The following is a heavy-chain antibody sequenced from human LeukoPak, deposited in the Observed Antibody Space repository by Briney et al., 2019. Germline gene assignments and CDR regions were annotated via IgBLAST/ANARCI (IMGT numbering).Heavy chain of an antibody. CDR2: IYYSGST. Sequence: SETLSLTCTVSGGSISSGDYYWSWIRQPPGKGQEWIGYIYYSGSTSYNSSLKSRVTISVDTSKNHFSLKLSSVTAADTAVYYCARDGDFAFDIWGQGTMVTVSS. V-gene: IGHV4-30-4*01. CDR3: ARDGDFAFDI. J-gene: IGHJ3*02. D-gene: IGHD2-21*02. CDR1: GGSISSGDYY.